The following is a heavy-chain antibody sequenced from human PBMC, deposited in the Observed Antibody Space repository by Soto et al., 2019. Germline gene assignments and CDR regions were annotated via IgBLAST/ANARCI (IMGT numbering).Heavy chain of an antibody. CDR1: GGTFSSNA. J-gene: IGHJ6*02. V-gene: IGHV1-69*01. CDR3: ARRWRYCSSTSCYYYYYGMDV. Sequence: QVQLVQSGAKVKKPGSSVKVSCKASGGTFSSNAISWVRQAPGQGLEWMGWIVPIFGTANYAQKFQGRVTITADESTSTAYMELSSLRSEDTAVYYCARRWRYCSSTSCYYYYYGMDVWGQGTTVTVSS. D-gene: IGHD2-2*01. CDR2: IVPIFGTA.